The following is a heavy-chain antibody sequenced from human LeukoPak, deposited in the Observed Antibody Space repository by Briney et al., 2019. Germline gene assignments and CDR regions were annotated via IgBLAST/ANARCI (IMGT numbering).Heavy chain of an antibody. CDR1: GFTFTIYA. J-gene: IGHJ4*02. CDR2: IYSGGST. CDR3: ARVMDTAMAWLSFDY. D-gene: IGHD5-18*01. V-gene: IGHV3-66*01. Sequence: GGSLRLSCAASGFTFTIYAMSWVRQAPGKGLEWVSVIYSGGSTYYADSVKGRFTISRDNSKNTLYLQMNSLRAEDTAVYYCARVMDTAMAWLSFDYWGQGTLVTVSS.